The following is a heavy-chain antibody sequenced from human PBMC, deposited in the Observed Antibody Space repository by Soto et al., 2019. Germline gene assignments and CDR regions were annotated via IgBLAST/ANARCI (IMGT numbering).Heavy chain of an antibody. CDR1: GESIATGAFY. Sequence: PSETLSLTCTVSGESIATGAFYWSWIRLQSGKGPEWIGSIFYAGDTYYNPPLKSRVEISLDGSQNQFSLNLRSVTAADTAVYYSAPEGDYRTWFEPWGPGTLVTVSS. V-gene: IGHV4-31*03. J-gene: IGHJ5*02. D-gene: IGHD4-17*01. CDR2: IFYAGDT. CDR3: APEGDYRTWFEP.